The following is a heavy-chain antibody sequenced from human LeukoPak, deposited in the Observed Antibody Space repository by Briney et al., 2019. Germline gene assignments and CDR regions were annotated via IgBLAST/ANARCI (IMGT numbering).Heavy chain of an antibody. Sequence: PGGSLRLSCAASGFTFSSYSMNWGRQAPGKGLDWVSSISISSSNTYYADSVKGRFTISRDNPKNTLYLQMNSLRAKDTPVTYFARSYRGCESLPFYFSYFGMDVW. CDR3: ARSYRGCESLPFYFSYFGMDV. J-gene: IGHJ6*01. CDR1: GFTFSSYS. D-gene: IGHD5-12*01. CDR2: ISISSSNT. V-gene: IGHV3-21*01.